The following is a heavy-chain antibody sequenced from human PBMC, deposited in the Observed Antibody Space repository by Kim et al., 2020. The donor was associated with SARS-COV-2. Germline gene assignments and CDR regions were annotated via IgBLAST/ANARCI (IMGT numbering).Heavy chain of an antibody. CDR2: IDPSDSYT. CDR1: GYSFTSYW. CDR3: ARRRYSSSWEGYYYGMDV. D-gene: IGHD6-13*01. J-gene: IGHJ6*02. Sequence: GESLKISCKGSGYSFTSYWISWVRQMPGKGLEWMGRIDPSDSYTNYSPSFQGHVTISADKSISTAYLQWSSLKASDTAMYYCARRRYSSSWEGYYYGMDVWGQGTTVTVSS. V-gene: IGHV5-10-1*01.